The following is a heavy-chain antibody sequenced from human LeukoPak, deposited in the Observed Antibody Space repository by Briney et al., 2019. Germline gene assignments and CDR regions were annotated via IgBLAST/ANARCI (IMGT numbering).Heavy chain of an antibody. D-gene: IGHD3-10*01. Sequence: SGTLSLTCTVSGGSMSPYSWSWIRQPAGNALEWIGRIHSSGRTNYNPSLKSRVTMSVDTTKNQFSLKLNTVTAADTAVYYCARGSGGGSGSYYKDHYYGMDVWGPGTTVTVS. V-gene: IGHV4-4*07. CDR1: GGSMSPYS. CDR2: IHSSGRT. J-gene: IGHJ6*02. CDR3: ARGSGGGSGSYYKDHYYGMDV.